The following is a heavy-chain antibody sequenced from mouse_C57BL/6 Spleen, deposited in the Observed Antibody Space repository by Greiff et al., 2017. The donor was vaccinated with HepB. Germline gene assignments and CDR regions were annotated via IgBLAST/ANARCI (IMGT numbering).Heavy chain of an antibody. CDR3: AIYYGGYAMDY. J-gene: IGHJ4*01. CDR1: GYTFTDYY. V-gene: IGHV1-19*01. D-gene: IGHD1-1*01. CDR2: INPYNGGT. Sequence: VQLQQSGPVLVKPGASVKMSCKASGYTFTDYYMNWVKQSHGKSLEWIGVINPYNGGTSYNQKFKGKATLTVDKSSSTAYMELNSLTSEDSAVYYCAIYYGGYAMDYWGQGTSVTVSS.